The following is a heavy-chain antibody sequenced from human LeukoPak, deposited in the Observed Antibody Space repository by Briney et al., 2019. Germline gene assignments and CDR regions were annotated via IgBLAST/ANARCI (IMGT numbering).Heavy chain of an antibody. CDR2: IHSVGDT. V-gene: IGHV3-53*01. Sequence: PGGSLRLSCKVSGFTVSSNYMSWVRQAPGKGLEWVSIIHSVGDTFYADSVKGRFTISRDNSNNMVYLQMNSRTVEDTAVYYCARQGTGLDYWGQGTLVTVSS. D-gene: IGHD1-1*01. J-gene: IGHJ4*02. CDR3: ARQGTGLDY. CDR1: GFTVSSNY.